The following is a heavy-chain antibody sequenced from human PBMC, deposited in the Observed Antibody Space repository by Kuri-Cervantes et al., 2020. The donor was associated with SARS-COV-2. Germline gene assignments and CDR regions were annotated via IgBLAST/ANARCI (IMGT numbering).Heavy chain of an antibody. J-gene: IGHJ4*02. Sequence: GGSLRLSCAASGFNFSRTDMHWVRQAPGKGLEWVAVISHDGKNKKCIASGKGRFTISRDNSQNTLYLQMDSLRADDTAVYYCVKDYYGSGINWIFDSWGQGALVTVSS. CDR2: ISHDGKNK. CDR1: GFNFSRTD. D-gene: IGHD3-10*01. CDR3: VKDYYGSGINWIFDS. V-gene: IGHV3-30*18.